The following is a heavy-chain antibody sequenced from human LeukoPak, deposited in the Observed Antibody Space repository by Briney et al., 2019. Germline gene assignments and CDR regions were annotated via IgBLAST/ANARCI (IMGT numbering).Heavy chain of an antibody. V-gene: IGHV4-59*08. D-gene: IGHD3-10*01. Sequence: SETLSLTCTVSGGSISSYYWSWIRQPPGKGLEWIGYIYYSGSTNYNASLKSRVTISVDTSKNQFSLKLSSVTAADTAVYYCARLQAGVGEFTFDYWGQGTLVTVSS. J-gene: IGHJ4*02. CDR3: ARLQAGVGEFTFDY. CDR2: IYYSGST. CDR1: GGSISSYY.